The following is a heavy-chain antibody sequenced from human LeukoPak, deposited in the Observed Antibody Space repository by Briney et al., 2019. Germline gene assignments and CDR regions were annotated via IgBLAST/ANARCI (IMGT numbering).Heavy chain of an antibody. V-gene: IGHV3-15*01. D-gene: IGHD3-16*01. Sequence: GGSLRLSCAVSGLTFSNAWMTWVRQAPGKGLEWVGRIKSKGNGETTDYGAPVQGRFAISRDDSKNMLYLQMNSLKSEDTAMYYCTKDLPYTRGGVIVDWGQGTLVTVSS. CDR2: IKSKGNGETT. CDR1: GLTFSNAW. J-gene: IGHJ4*02. CDR3: TKDLPYTRGGVIVD.